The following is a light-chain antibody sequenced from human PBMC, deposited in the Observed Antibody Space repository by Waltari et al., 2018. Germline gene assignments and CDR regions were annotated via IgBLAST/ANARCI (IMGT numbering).Light chain of an antibody. J-gene: IGKJ2*01. CDR3: NQYDDSPFT. Sequence: EIVLTQSPGTLSLSPGERATLSCRASQSLGRNFLAWFQQKPGQAPRLLLFGASNRAPAIPDRFGGGGSGTDFTLTINGLDPEDFAVYYCNQYDDSPFTFGQGTKLEI. CDR1: QSLGRNF. CDR2: GAS. V-gene: IGKV3-20*01.